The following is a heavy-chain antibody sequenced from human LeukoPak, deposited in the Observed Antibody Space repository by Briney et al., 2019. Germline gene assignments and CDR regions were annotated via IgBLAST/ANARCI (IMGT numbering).Heavy chain of an antibody. V-gene: IGHV3-74*01. CDR1: GFTSSNYW. J-gene: IGHJ4*02. CDR3: ARGGSYGDC. Sequence: GGSLRLSCAASGFTSSNYWMHWVRQVPEKGLVWVSRVNPDGSSITYANSVKGRFASSRDNAKNTLYLQMNRLRVEDTAVYYCARGGSYGDCWGQGVLVTVSS. D-gene: IGHD3-16*01. CDR2: VNPDGSSI.